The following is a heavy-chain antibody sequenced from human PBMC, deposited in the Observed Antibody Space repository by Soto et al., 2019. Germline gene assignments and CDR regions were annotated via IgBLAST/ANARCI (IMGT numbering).Heavy chain of an antibody. CDR2: IYWDDDK. V-gene: IGHV2-5*02. CDR3: AHTYCSGGSRYSGLDYFAY. CDR1: GLSLSSTGVG. D-gene: IGHD2-15*01. J-gene: IGHJ4*02. Sequence: SGPTLVNPTQTLTLTCTFSGLSLSSTGVGVGWIRQPPGKALEWLALIYWDDDKRYSPSLKSRLTITKDTSKNQVVLTMTNMDPVDTATYYCAHTYCSGGSRYSGLDYFAYWGQGTLVTVSS.